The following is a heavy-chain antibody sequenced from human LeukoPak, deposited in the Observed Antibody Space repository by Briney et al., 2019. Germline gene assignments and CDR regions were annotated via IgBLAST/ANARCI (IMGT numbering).Heavy chain of an antibody. CDR1: GFTFSSYA. CDR2: IKQDGSEK. CDR3: AKDTQTLRTSAMIYFDY. V-gene: IGHV3-7*01. D-gene: IGHD2-2*01. J-gene: IGHJ4*02. Sequence: PGGSLRLSCAASGFTFSSYAMSWVRQAPWKGLEWVANIKQDGSEKYYVDSVKGRFTISRDNAKNSLYLQMNSLRAEDTAMYYCAKDTQTLRTSAMIYFDYWGQGTLVTVSS.